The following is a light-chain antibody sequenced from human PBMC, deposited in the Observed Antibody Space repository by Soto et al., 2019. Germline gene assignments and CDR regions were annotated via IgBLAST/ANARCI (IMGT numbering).Light chain of an antibody. CDR2: GAS. CDR1: QSVSSN. V-gene: IGKV3-15*01. J-gene: IGKJ4*01. Sequence: EIVMTQSPATLSVPPGERATLSCRASQSVSSNLAWYQQKPGQAPRLLIYGASTRATGIPARFSGSGSGTEFTLTISSLQSEDFAVYHCQQYNNWPPLTFGGGTKVDIK. CDR3: QQYNNWPPLT.